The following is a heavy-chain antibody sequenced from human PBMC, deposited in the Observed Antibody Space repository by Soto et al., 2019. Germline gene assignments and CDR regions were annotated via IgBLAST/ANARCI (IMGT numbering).Heavy chain of an antibody. Sequence: SETLSLTCAVYGGSFDDFYWSWVRQSPGKGLEWVGEISHDGGTNYSPSLASRVSISVDTSKNQFSLHLRSVTAADTGLYYCARGQLVWYGDLTPYHRDMDVWGQGTKVTVS. CDR3: ARGQLVWYGDLTPYHRDMDV. CDR2: ISHDGGT. CDR1: GGSFDDFY. D-gene: IGHD3-10*01. V-gene: IGHV4-34*01. J-gene: IGHJ6*02.